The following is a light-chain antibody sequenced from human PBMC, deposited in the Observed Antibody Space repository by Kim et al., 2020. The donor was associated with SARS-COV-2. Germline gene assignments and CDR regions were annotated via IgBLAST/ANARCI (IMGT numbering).Light chain of an antibody. CDR3: QQSYGTTLT. J-gene: IGKJ4*01. CDR1: QSIISY. Sequence: DIQMTQSPSSLSASVGDRVTITCRASQSIISYLNWYQQKPGKAPKLLIYAASSLQSGVPARFSGSGSGTDFTLSISSLQPEDFATYYSQQSYGTTLTFGGGTKVDIK. CDR2: AAS. V-gene: IGKV1-39*01.